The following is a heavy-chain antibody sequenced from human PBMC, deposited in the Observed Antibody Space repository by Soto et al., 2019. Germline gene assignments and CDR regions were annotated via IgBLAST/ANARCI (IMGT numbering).Heavy chain of an antibody. J-gene: IGHJ6*02. V-gene: IGHV3-43*01. CDR3: AKGSDYVPVISYYGMDV. CDR1: GFTFDDYS. Sequence: PGGSLRLSCAASGFTFDDYSMHWVRQAPGKGLEWVSLISWDGGSTYYADSVKGRFTISRDNGKNSLYLQMNSLRTEDTALYYCAKGSDYVPVISYYGMDVWGQGTTVTVSS. CDR2: ISWDGGST. D-gene: IGHD3-10*02.